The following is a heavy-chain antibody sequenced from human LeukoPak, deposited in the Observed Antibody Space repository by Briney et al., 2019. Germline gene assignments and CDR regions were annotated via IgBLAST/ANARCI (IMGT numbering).Heavy chain of an antibody. V-gene: IGHV1-69*05. CDR1: GGTFSSCA. Sequence: SVKVSCKASGGTFSSCAISWVRQAPGQGLEWMGGMIPIFGTANYAQKFQGRVTITTDESTSTAYMELSSLRSEDTAVYYCATYVVGARRPIYAFVIWGQGTMVTVSS. CDR2: MIPIFGTA. D-gene: IGHD1-26*01. CDR3: ATYVVGARRPIYAFVI. J-gene: IGHJ3*02.